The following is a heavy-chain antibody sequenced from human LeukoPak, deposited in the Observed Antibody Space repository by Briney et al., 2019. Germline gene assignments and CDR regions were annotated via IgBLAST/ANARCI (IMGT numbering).Heavy chain of an antibody. Sequence: PGGSLRLSCAASGFTFSSYAMNWVRQAPGKGLEWVSAISGSGGSTYYADSVKGRFTISRDNSKNTLYLQMNSLRAEDTAVYYCAKDPYYDSWFDPWGQGTLVTVSS. CDR1: GFTFSSYA. CDR3: AKDPYYDSWFDP. J-gene: IGHJ5*02. V-gene: IGHV3-23*01. D-gene: IGHD3-22*01. CDR2: ISGSGGST.